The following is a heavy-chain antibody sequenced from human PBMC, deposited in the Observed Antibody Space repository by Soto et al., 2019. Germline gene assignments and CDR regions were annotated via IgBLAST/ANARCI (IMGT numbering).Heavy chain of an antibody. J-gene: IGHJ4*02. V-gene: IGHV4-59*01. Sequence: SETLSLTCTVSGGSISSYYWSWIRQPPGKGLEWIGYIYYSGSTNYNPSLKSRVTISVDTSKNQFSLKLSSVTAADTAVYYCAREADYDYVWGSYRYFDYWGQGTLVTVSS. CDR2: IYYSGST. CDR1: GGSISSYY. D-gene: IGHD3-16*02. CDR3: AREADYDYVWGSYRYFDY.